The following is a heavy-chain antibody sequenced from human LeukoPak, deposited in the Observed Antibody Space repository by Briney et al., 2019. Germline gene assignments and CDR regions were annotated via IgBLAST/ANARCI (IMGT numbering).Heavy chain of an antibody. V-gene: IGHV4-4*02. Sequence: PSETLSLTCAVSGGSISSSNWWSWVRQPPGKGLEWIGEIYHSGSTNYNPSLKSRVTISVDKSKNQFSLKLSSVTAADTAVYYCATNYDILTGSPLWGQGTLVTVPS. CDR3: ATNYDILTGSPL. J-gene: IGHJ4*02. CDR1: GGSISSSNW. D-gene: IGHD3-9*01. CDR2: IYHSGST.